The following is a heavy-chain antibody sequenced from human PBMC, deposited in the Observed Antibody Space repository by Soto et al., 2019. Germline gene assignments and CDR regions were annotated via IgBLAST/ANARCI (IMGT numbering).Heavy chain of an antibody. CDR1: RFTFSSFT. Sequence: EVQLVESGGGLVKPGGSLRLACVASRFTFSSFTMNWVRQAPGKGLEWVSSISGSSTDVHYADSVRGRFTISRDNTKNSLYLQMSSLRAEDTAAYYCASLTFGENSFYGMDVWGQGTTVTVSS. V-gene: IGHV3-21*01. CDR2: ISGSSTDV. J-gene: IGHJ6*02. D-gene: IGHD3-3*01. CDR3: ASLTFGENSFYGMDV.